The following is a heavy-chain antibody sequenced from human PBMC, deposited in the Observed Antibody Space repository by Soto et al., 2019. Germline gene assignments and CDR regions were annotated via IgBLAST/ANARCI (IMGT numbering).Heavy chain of an antibody. Sequence: GSLRLSCAASGLTLSSCAMRWVRQAPGKGLEWVSTISGGGGNTYYADSVKGRFTISRDNSKSTLYLQMNSLRAEDTAVYYCAKGSYDSSGHSLYTFDSWGQGTLVTVSS. CDR1: GLTLSSCA. D-gene: IGHD3-22*01. CDR3: AKGSYDSSGHSLYTFDS. V-gene: IGHV3-23*01. J-gene: IGHJ4*02. CDR2: ISGGGGNT.